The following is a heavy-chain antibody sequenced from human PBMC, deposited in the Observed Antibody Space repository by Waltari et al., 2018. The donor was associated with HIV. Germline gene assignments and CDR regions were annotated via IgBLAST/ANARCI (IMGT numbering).Heavy chain of an antibody. V-gene: IGHV4-34*01. CDR3: ARGGNYYRSGSYYKLDY. Sequence: QVQLQQWGAGLLKPSETLALTCAVHGGSFSDYYGTWIRQPPGKGLEWIGEINHSGSTNYNPSLNSRVTISVDTSKNQFSLKLSSVTAADTAVYYCARGGNYYRSGSYYKLDYWGQGTLVTVSS. CDR2: INHSGST. CDR1: GGSFSDYY. J-gene: IGHJ4*02. D-gene: IGHD3-10*01.